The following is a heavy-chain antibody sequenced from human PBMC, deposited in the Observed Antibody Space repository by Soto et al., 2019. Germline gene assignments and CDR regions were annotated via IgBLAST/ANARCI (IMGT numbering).Heavy chain of an antibody. CDR3: ARAGSGVVRLPFNY. Sequence: QVQLQESGPGLVKPSQTLSLTCTVSGDSISSGDYFWSWVRQPPGKGLEWIGHIHYSGITYYNPSIKRRITISVDTSRSQFSLQLSAVTAADTAVYYCARAGSGVVRLPFNYWGQGTLVTVSS. CDR2: IHYSGIT. J-gene: IGHJ4*02. CDR1: GDSISSGDYF. V-gene: IGHV4-30-4*01. D-gene: IGHD3-10*01.